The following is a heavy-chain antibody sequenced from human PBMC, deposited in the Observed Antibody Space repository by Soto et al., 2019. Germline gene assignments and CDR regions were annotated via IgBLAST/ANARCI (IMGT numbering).Heavy chain of an antibody. CDR2: ISSANSAI. V-gene: IGHV3-48*01. CDR1: GFTFIGYT. J-gene: IGHJ4*02. CDR3: ARVGWELTFDY. D-gene: IGHD1-7*01. Sequence: EVQLVESGGGLVQPGGSLRLSCATSGFTFIGYTLSWVRQAPGKGRELVSYISSANSAIYYADSVKGRSEISRDNAKTSMFLQLHSLRAEDTAIYYCARVGWELTFDYWGQGAQVTVSS.